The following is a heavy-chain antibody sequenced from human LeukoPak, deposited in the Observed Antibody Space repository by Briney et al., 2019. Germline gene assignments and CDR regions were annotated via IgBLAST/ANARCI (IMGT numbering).Heavy chain of an antibody. V-gene: IGHV1-18*01. CDR3: ARDRKGNIAVAGTTDY. CDR2: ISAYNGNT. J-gene: IGHJ4*02. CDR1: GYTFTSYG. D-gene: IGHD6-19*01. Sequence: ASAKVSCKASGYTFTSYGISWVRQAPGQGLEWMGWISAYNGNTNYAQKLQGRVTMTTDTSTSTAYMELRSLRSDDTAVYYCARDRKGNIAVAGTTDYWGQGTLVTVSS.